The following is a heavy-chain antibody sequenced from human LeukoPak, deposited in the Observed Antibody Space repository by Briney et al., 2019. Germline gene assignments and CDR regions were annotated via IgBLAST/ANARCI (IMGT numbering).Heavy chain of an antibody. CDR3: ARGGGSSGYPDY. V-gene: IGHV1-2*02. J-gene: IGHJ4*02. CDR2: INPKSGGT. CDR1: GYTFTDYY. Sequence: ASVKVSCTASGYTFTDYYIYWVRHAPGQGPEWMGWINPKSGGTTYAQKFQGRVTVTTDTSISTAYMDLTGLKSDDTAVYYCARGGGSSGYPDYWGQGTLVTVSS. D-gene: IGHD3-22*01.